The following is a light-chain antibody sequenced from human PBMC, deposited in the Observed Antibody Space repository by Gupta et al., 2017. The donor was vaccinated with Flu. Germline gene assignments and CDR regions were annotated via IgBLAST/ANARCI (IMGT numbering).Light chain of an antibody. CDR2: QVS. CDR1: QSLVYSDGNTY. J-gene: IGKJ1*01. Sequence: DVVMTQSPLSLPVTLGQPASISCRSSQSLVYSDGNTYLHWFQQRPGQSPRRLSYQVSHRESGVPDRFSGSGSGTDCILNISRVEAEDVGVYYCKQGTRSPGAFGQGTKVEIK. CDR3: KQGTRSPGA. V-gene: IGKV2-30*01.